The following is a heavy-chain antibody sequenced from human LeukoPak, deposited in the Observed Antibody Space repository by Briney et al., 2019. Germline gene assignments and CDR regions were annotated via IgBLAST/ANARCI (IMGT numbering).Heavy chain of an antibody. J-gene: IGHJ6*03. Sequence: GGSLRLSCAASGFTFSSYSMNWVRQAPGKGLEWVSYISSSSSTIYYADSVKGRFTISRDNAKNSLYLQMNSLRAEDTAVYYCSVSPGSNYYMDVWGKGTTVTVSS. V-gene: IGHV3-48*04. CDR1: GFTFSSYS. D-gene: IGHD6-25*01. CDR3: SVSPGSNYYMDV. CDR2: ISSSSSTI.